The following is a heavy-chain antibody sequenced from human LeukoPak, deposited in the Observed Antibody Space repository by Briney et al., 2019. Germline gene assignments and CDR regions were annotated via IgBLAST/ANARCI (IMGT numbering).Heavy chain of an antibody. CDR3: ARGSPSYAQWHFDL. J-gene: IGHJ2*01. V-gene: IGHV1-2*04. D-gene: IGHD2/OR15-2a*01. CDR1: GYTITDYY. Sequence: GASVKVSCKASGYTITDYYLHWVRQAPGQGLEWMGWIIPNTGGTNYAQKFQDWDTMSSDTSISTAYMELSSLRSDDTAVYYCARGSPSYAQWHFDLWGRGTLVTVSS. CDR2: IIPNTGGT.